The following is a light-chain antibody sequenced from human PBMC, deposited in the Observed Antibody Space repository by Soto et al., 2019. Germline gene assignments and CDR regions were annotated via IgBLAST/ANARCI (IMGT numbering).Light chain of an antibody. CDR1: SSNIGSNT. Sequence: QSVLTQPASASGTPGQRVTISCSGSSSNIGSNTVNWYQQLPGTAPKLLIHSNNQRPSGVPDRFSGSKSGTSASLAISGLQSEDEADYYCAAWDDSLNGRWVFGGGTQLTVL. V-gene: IGLV1-44*01. CDR3: AAWDDSLNGRWV. CDR2: SNN. J-gene: IGLJ3*02.